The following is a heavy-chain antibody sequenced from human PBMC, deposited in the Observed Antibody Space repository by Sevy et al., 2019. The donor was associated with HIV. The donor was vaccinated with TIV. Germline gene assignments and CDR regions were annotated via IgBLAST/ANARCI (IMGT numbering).Heavy chain of an antibody. CDR2: IWYDGSNK. Sequence: GGSLRLSCAASGFTFSSYGMHWVRQAPGKGLEWVAVIWYDGSNKYYAASVKGRFNISRDNSKNTLYLQMNSLRAEDTAVYYCAKDLRAYYGSGGTDYYMDVWGKGTTVTVSS. CDR3: AKDLRAYYGSGGTDYYMDV. J-gene: IGHJ6*03. V-gene: IGHV3-33*06. CDR1: GFTFSSYG. D-gene: IGHD3-10*01.